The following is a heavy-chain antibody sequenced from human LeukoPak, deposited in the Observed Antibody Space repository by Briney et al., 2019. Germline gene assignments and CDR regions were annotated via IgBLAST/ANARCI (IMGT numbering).Heavy chain of an antibody. CDR1: GGSVSSYY. D-gene: IGHD2/OR15-2a*01. Sequence: SETLSLTCTVSGGSVSSYYWSWIQQPPGKGLEWIAYISDIGSINYNPSLKSRVTISLDTSKNQFSLKLSSVTAADTAVYYCAGHHPRNTVDFWGQGTLVTVSS. J-gene: IGHJ4*02. V-gene: IGHV4-59*08. CDR2: ISDIGSI. CDR3: AGHHPRNTVDF.